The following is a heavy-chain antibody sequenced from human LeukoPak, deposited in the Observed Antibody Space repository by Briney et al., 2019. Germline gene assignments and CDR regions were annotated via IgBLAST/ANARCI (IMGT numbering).Heavy chain of an antibody. CDR2: IYYSGST. D-gene: IGHD5-18*01. J-gene: IGHJ3*02. V-gene: IGHV4-30-4*08. Sequence: SETLSLTCTVSGGSISSSSYYWGWIRQPPGKGLEWIGYIYYSGSTYYNPSLKSRVTISVDTSKNQFSLKLSSVTAADTAVYYCARHVPRYGPRDAFDIWGQGTMVTVSS. CDR3: ARHVPRYGPRDAFDI. CDR1: GGSISSSSYY.